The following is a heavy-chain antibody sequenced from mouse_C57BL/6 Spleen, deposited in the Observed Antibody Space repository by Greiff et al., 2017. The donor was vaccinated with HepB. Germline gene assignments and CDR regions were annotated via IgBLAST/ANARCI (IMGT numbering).Heavy chain of an antibody. V-gene: IGHV2-9-1*01. CDR3: ARQGGSSGYLDY. CDR1: GFSLTSYA. D-gene: IGHD3-2*02. CDR2: LWTGGGT. J-gene: IGHJ2*01. Sequence: VKVVESGPGLVAPSQSLSITCTVSGFSLTSYAISWVRQPPGKGLDGLGVLWTGGGTNYNSALKSRLSISKDNSKSQVFLKMNSLQTDDTARYYCARQGGSSGYLDYWGQGTTLTVSS.